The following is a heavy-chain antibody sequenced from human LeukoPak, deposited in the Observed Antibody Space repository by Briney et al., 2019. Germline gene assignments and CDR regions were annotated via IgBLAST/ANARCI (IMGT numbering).Heavy chain of an antibody. J-gene: IGHJ5*02. V-gene: IGHV3-23*01. CDR1: GFTVSSYA. CDR2: FSGSGGKT. CDR3: AKGDSSSWYEANWFDP. Sequence: GGSLRLSCAASGFTVSSYAISWVRQAPGKGLEWVSAFSGSGGKTYYADSVKGRFTISRDNSKNTLYLQMNSLRAEDTAVYYCAKGDSSSWYEANWFDPWGQGTLVTVSS. D-gene: IGHD6-13*01.